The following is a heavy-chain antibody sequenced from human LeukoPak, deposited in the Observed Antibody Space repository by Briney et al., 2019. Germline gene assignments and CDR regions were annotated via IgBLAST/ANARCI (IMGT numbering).Heavy chain of an antibody. Sequence: GGSLRLSCAASGFTFSSYSMNWVRQAPGKGLEWVSSISSSSSYIYYADSVKGRFTISRDNAKNSLYLQMNSLRAEDTAVYYCARDIYDFWSGYPVSFDYWGQGTLVTVSS. CDR2: ISSSSSYI. J-gene: IGHJ4*02. V-gene: IGHV3-21*01. CDR1: GFTFSSYS. D-gene: IGHD3-3*01. CDR3: ARDIYDFWSGYPVSFDY.